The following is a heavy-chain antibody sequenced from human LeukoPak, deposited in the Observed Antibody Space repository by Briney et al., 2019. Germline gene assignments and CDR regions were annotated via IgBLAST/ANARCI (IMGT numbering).Heavy chain of an antibody. CDR3: ARSRGTTLVTRFDY. J-gene: IGHJ4*02. Sequence: PSETLSLTCTVSGGSISNYDWSWIRQPAGKGLEGIGRINTSGSTDYNPSLKSRVTMSVDTSKNQFSLNLRSLTAADTAVYYCARSRGTTLVTRFDYWGQGTLVTVSS. V-gene: IGHV4-4*07. CDR1: GGSISNYD. D-gene: IGHD5-18*01. CDR2: INTSGST.